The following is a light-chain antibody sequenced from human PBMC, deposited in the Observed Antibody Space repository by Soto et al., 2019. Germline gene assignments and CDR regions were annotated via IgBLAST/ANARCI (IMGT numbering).Light chain of an antibody. CDR3: QQDYSTPAT. V-gene: IGKV1-39*01. CDR2: AAS. CDR1: ESISRH. Sequence: DIQMSQSPSSLSASVGDRVTITCRAAESISRHLNWYQQKPGRAPDLLIYAASTLQNGVPSRFTSSGSGTEFTLTITGLQLEDFATYYCQQDYSTPATFGQGTRLEIK. J-gene: IGKJ5*01.